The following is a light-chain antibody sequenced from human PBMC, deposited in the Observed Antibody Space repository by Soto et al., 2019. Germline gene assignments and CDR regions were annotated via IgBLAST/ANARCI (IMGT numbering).Light chain of an antibody. Sequence: QSVLTQPASVSGSPGQSITISCTGTSSDVGYYNYVSWFQQHPGKAPKLMISEVVNRPSGVSIRFSGSKSGDTASLTITGLXAEDEADYYCSSYAAGSIYVFGTGTKV. CDR2: EVV. J-gene: IGLJ1*01. V-gene: IGLV2-14*01. CDR1: SSDVGYYNY. CDR3: SSYAAGSIYV.